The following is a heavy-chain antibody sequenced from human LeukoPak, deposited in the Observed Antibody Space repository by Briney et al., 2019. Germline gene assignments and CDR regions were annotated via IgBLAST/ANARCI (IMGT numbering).Heavy chain of an antibody. J-gene: IGHJ3*02. V-gene: IGHV3-30*02. D-gene: IGHD2-2*01. CDR1: GFTFSRYG. CDR3: AKGNNPHCSSTSCYSHDAFDI. CDR2: IWYGGSNK. Sequence: PGGSLRLSCAASGFTFSRYGMHWVRQAPGKGLEGVAVIWYGGSNKYYADSVKGRFTISRDNSKNTLYLQMNSLRAEDTAVYYCAKGNNPHCSSTSCYSHDAFDIWGQGTMVTVSS.